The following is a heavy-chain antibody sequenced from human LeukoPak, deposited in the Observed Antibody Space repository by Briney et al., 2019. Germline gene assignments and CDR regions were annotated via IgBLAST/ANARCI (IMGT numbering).Heavy chain of an antibody. CDR1: GGSFNGYY. CDR2: INHSGST. J-gene: IGHJ4*02. Sequence: SETLSLTCAVYGGSFNGYYWSWIRQPPGKGLEGIEEINHSGSTNYNPSLKSRVTISVDTSKTQFSLKLSSVTAADTAVYYCARGVYDSSGYLYYFDYWGQGTLVTVSS. V-gene: IGHV4-34*01. CDR3: ARGVYDSSGYLYYFDY. D-gene: IGHD3-22*01.